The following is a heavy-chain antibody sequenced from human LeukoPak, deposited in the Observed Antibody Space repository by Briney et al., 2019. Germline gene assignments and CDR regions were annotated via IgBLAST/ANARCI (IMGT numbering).Heavy chain of an antibody. V-gene: IGHV4-59*08. D-gene: IGHD3-10*01. CDR1: GGSISSYY. Sequence: SETLSLTCTVSGGSISSYYWSWIRQPPGKGLEWIGYIYYSGSTNYNPSLKSRVTISVDTSKNQFSLKLSSVTAADTAVYYCARMAHPGYWYFDLWGCGTLVTVSS. CDR3: ARMAHPGYWYFDL. CDR2: IYYSGST. J-gene: IGHJ2*01.